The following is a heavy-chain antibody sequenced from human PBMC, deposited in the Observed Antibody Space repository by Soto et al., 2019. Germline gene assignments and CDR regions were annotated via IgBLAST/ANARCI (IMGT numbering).Heavy chain of an antibody. Sequence: ESGGGVVQPGRSLRLSCAASGFTFSSYAMHWVRQAPGKGLEWVAVISYDGSNKYYADSVKGRFTISRDNSKNTLYLQMNSLRAEDTAVYYCARDLRMYYDFWSGYSNYYYGMDVWGQGTTVTVSS. V-gene: IGHV3-30-3*01. CDR2: ISYDGSNK. CDR3: ARDLRMYYDFWSGYSNYYYGMDV. J-gene: IGHJ6*02. D-gene: IGHD3-3*01. CDR1: GFTFSSYA.